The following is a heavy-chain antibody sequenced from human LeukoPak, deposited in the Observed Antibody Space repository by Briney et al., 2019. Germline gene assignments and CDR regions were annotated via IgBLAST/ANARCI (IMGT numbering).Heavy chain of an antibody. CDR3: ARGLYYYDSSGYYGDTFDI. J-gene: IGHJ3*02. CDR1: GFTFSSYW. V-gene: IGHV3-7*05. D-gene: IGHD3-22*01. CDR2: IKQDGSEK. Sequence: GGSLRLSCAASGFTFSSYWMSWVRQAPGKGLEWVANIKQDGSEKYYVDSVKGRFTISRDNAKNSLYLQMNSLRAEDTAVYYCARGLYYYDSSGYYGDTFDIWGQGTMVTVSS.